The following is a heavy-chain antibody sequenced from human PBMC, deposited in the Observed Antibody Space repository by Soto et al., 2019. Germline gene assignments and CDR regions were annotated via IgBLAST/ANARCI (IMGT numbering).Heavy chain of an antibody. J-gene: IGHJ4*02. CDR3: ASWKPFGGPFDY. D-gene: IGHD3-16*01. CDR2: IYYSGST. CDR1: GGSISSGDYY. Sequence: SETLSLTCTVSGGSISSGDYYWSWIRQPPGKGLEWIGYIYYSGSTYYNPSLKSRVTISVDTSKNQFSLKLSSVTAADTAVYYCASWKPFGGPFDYWGQGTLVTVSS. V-gene: IGHV4-30-4*01.